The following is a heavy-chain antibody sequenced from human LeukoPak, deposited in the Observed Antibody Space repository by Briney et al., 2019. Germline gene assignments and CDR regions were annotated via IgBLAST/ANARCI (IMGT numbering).Heavy chain of an antibody. D-gene: IGHD3-9*01. Sequence: PSETLSLTCTVSGGSISSSSYYWGWIRQPPGKGLEWIGSIYYSGSTYYNPSLKSRVTISVDTSKNQFSLKLSSVTAADTAVYYCARAGPLRYFDWLLSYWYFDLWGRGTLVTVSS. CDR1: GGSISSSSYY. CDR3: ARAGPLRYFDWLLSYWYFDL. V-gene: IGHV4-39*01. CDR2: IYYSGST. J-gene: IGHJ2*01.